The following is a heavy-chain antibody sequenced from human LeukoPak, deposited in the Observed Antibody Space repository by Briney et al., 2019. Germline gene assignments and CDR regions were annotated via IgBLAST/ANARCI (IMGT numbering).Heavy chain of an antibody. CDR1: GYSFTSYW. Sequence: GESLKISCKGSGYSFTSYWIAWVRQVPEKGLEYMGIIYPGASDIRYSPSFQGQITISADKSNSTAYLQWSSLKASDTAIYYCVRPTSRLYGYMDVWGKGTTVTVSS. CDR3: VRPTSRLYGYMDV. V-gene: IGHV5-51*01. J-gene: IGHJ6*03. CDR2: IYPGASDI. D-gene: IGHD2-8*01.